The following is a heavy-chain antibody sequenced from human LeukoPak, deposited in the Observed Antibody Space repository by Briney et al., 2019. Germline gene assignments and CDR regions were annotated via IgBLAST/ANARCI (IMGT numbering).Heavy chain of an antibody. Sequence: GRSLRLSCAASGFTFSSYAMHWVRQAPGKGLEWVAVISYDGSNKYYADSVKGRFTISRDNSKNTLYLQMNSLRAEDTAVYYCARDLPPGIAVAGSFDYWGQGTLVTVSS. CDR3: ARDLPPGIAVAGSFDY. J-gene: IGHJ4*02. D-gene: IGHD6-19*01. CDR1: GFTFSSYA. V-gene: IGHV3-30*04. CDR2: ISYDGSNK.